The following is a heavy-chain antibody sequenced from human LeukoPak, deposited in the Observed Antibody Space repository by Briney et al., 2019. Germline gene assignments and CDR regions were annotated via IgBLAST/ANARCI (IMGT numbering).Heavy chain of an antibody. CDR1: GGSMSGFY. CDR2: ISYSGST. Sequence: SETLSLTCTVSGGSMSGFYWSWIRQPAGKGLEWIGYISYSGSTNYNPSLKSRVTISVDTSKNQFSLKLTSVTAADTAVYYCARGPSFSGYVNYWGQGTLVTVSS. V-gene: IGHV4-59*01. D-gene: IGHD5-12*01. J-gene: IGHJ4*02. CDR3: ARGPSFSGYVNY.